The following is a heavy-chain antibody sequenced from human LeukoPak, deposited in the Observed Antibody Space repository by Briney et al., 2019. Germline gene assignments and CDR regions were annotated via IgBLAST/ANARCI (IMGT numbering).Heavy chain of an antibody. D-gene: IGHD6-19*01. CDR2: INHSGST. V-gene: IGHV4-34*01. Sequence: SETLSLTCAVYGGSFSGYIWGWVRQPPGKGLEWIAEINHSGSTTYSPSLKSRVTISVDTAKNQFSLQLNSVTPEDTAVYYCARDGIAVAGPTGFDPWGQGTLVTVSS. CDR1: GGSFSGYI. J-gene: IGHJ5*02. CDR3: ARDGIAVAGPTGFDP.